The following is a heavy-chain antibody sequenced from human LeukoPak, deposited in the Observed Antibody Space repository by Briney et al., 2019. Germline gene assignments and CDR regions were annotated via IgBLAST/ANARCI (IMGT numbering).Heavy chain of an antibody. D-gene: IGHD6-13*01. CDR3: ARFSSSWYGDY. V-gene: IGHV5-10-1*01. CDR2: IHTSDSYT. Sequence: KPGESLKISCEASGYIFTSYWITWVRQMPGKGLEWMGTIHTSDSYTNYSPSFEGHVTLSADKSISTAYLQWSSLRASDTAMYFCARFSSSWYGDYWGQGILVTVSS. J-gene: IGHJ4*02. CDR1: GYIFTSYW.